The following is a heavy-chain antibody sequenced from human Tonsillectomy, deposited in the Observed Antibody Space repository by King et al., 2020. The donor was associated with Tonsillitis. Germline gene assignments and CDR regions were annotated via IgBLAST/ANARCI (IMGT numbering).Heavy chain of an antibody. CDR3: GRVEWGGFDM. Sequence: VQLVESGGGLVKPGWSLRLSCAASGFNFNNHNINWVRQAPGQGLERVSSISTGSSYIFYADSVQGRFTISRDNAQKQEYLQMNSLGVEDTAGDRCGRVEWGGFDMGGQGTMVAVSS. V-gene: IGHV3-21*01. CDR1: GFNFNNHN. D-gene: IGHD3-3*01. J-gene: IGHJ3*02. CDR2: ISTGSSYI.